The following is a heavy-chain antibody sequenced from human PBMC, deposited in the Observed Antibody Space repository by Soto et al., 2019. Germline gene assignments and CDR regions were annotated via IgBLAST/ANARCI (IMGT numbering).Heavy chain of an antibody. CDR3: AGGSRDCSTTSYHSLQAYYHHDMDV. J-gene: IGHJ6*02. Sequence: VASVKVSCKASGGTFSRYAIRWVRQARGQGREWVGWIIPMLGSATYGQKFRGRVTITADESTSTAYIDLSKLRSEDWALYYFAGGSRDCSTTSYHSLQAYYHHDMDVWGPGTTVTVSS. CDR1: GGTFSRYA. CDR2: IIPMLGSA. D-gene: IGHD2-2*01. V-gene: IGHV1-69*13.